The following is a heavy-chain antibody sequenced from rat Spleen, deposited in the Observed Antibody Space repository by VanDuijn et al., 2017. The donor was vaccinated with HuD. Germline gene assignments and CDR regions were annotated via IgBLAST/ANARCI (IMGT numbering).Heavy chain of an antibody. CDR2: IWGDGST. CDR3: ARSGAD. V-gene: IGHV2-1*01. CDR1: GFSLTINS. D-gene: IGHD1-4*01. Sequence: QVQLKESGPGLVQPSQTLSLTCTVSGFSLTINSVHWLRQPPGKGLEWMGGIWGDGSTNYNSALKSRLSISRDTSKSQVFLKMNSLQTEDTAMYFCARSGADWGQGVMVTVSS. J-gene: IGHJ2*01.